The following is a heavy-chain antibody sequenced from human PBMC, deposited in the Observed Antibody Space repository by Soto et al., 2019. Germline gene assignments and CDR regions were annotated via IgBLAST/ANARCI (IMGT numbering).Heavy chain of an antibody. CDR2: IYSGGST. CDR1: GFTVSSNY. J-gene: IGHJ5*02. D-gene: IGHD3-3*01. CDR3: ARESRFLEWLSLNWFDP. Sequence: GGSLRLSCAASGFTVSSNYMSWVRQAPGKGLEWVSVIYSGGSTYYADSVKGRFTISRDNSKNTLYLQMNSLRAEDAAVYYCARESRFLEWLSLNWFDPWGQGTLVTVSS. V-gene: IGHV3-66*02.